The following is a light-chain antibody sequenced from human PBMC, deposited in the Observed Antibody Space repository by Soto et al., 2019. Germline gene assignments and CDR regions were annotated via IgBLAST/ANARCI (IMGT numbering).Light chain of an antibody. J-gene: IGKJ4*01. CDR2: GAS. V-gene: IGKV3-15*01. CDR1: QSVSSN. Sequence: EIVMTQSPATLSVSPGERATLSCRASQSVSSNLAWYQQKPGQAPRLLIYGASTRATGIPARFSGSGSGTEFTLTISSLQSEDFAVYYCQQYNNWPPPTFGGGTKVAIK. CDR3: QQYNNWPPPT.